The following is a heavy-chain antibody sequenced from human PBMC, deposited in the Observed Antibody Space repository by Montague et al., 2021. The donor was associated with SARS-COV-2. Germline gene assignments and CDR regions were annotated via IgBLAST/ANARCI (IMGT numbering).Heavy chain of an antibody. CDR3: ASSGITLTGLDAFDI. V-gene: IGHV6-1*01. CDR1: GDSVSSKSVA. CDR2: TYYRSKWDS. Sequence: CAISGDSVSSKSVAWHWIRQSPSRGLEWLGRTYYRSKWDSDYAESVKRRLVITPDTSKNRVSLQLNSVIPEDTAVYFCASSGITLTGLDAFDIWGQGTMVTVSS. D-gene: IGHD3-9*01. J-gene: IGHJ3*02.